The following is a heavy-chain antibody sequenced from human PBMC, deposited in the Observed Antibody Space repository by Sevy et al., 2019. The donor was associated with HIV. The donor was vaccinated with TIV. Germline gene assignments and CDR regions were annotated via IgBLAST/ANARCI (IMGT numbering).Heavy chain of an antibody. Sequence: GGSLRLSCAASGFTFNTHAMNWVRQAPGKGLEWVSVISGPGYSTHYADSVKGRFTISRDNSKNTLYLQMNGLKHDDMAVDYRAKARNPGLEFMIGGLFPTLKGFDVWGQGKMVT. CDR1: GFTFNTHA. D-gene: IGHD3-22*01. CDR2: ISGPGYST. CDR3: AKARNPGLEFMIGGLFPTLKGFDV. J-gene: IGHJ3*01. V-gene: IGHV3-23*01.